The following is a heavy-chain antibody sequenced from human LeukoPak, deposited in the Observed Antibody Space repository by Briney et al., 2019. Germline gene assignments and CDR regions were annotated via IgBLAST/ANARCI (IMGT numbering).Heavy chain of an antibody. CDR3: ARKSSGWYGRDY. CDR1: GFTFSSYA. Sequence: TGGSLRLSCAASGFTFSSYAMSWVRQAPGKGLEWVSAISGSGGSTYYADSVKGRFTISRDNSKNTLYLQMSSLRAEDTAVYYCARKSSGWYGRDYWGQGTLVTVSS. CDR2: ISGSGGST. J-gene: IGHJ4*02. V-gene: IGHV3-23*01. D-gene: IGHD6-19*01.